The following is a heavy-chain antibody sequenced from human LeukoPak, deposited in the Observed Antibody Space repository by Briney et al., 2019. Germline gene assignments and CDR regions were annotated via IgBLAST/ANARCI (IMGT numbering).Heavy chain of an antibody. CDR2: IYYSGST. CDR1: GGSISSSSYY. D-gene: IGHD6-6*01. J-gene: IGHJ4*02. CDR3: ARHPKPAYSSSSPWGVYYFDY. V-gene: IGHV4-39*01. Sequence: PSETLSLTCTVSGGSISSSSYYWGWIRQPPGKGLEWIGSIYYSGSTYYNPSLKSRVTISVDTSKNQFSLKLSSVTAADTAVYYCARHPKPAYSSSSPWGVYYFDYWGQGTLVTVSS.